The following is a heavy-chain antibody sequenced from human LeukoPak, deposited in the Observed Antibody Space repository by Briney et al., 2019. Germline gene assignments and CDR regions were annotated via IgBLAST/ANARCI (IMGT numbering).Heavy chain of an antibody. Sequence: GGSLRLSCATSGFTFSGSIMHWVRQAPGKELEWVARIRSKTNKYATAYAASVKGRFTISRDDSKSTAYLQMNSLRAEDTAVYYCASHSTGWNLGYWGQGTLVTVSS. D-gene: IGHD6-19*01. CDR3: ASHSTGWNLGY. CDR1: GFTFSGSI. V-gene: IGHV3-73*01. CDR2: IRSKTNKYAT. J-gene: IGHJ4*02.